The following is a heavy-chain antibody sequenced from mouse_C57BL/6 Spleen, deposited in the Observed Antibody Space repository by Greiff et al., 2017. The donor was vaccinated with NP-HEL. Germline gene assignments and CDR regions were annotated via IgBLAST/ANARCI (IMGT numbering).Heavy chain of an antibody. D-gene: IGHD1-1*01. CDR2: IYPRDGST. Sequence: VQLQQSGPEMVKPGASVKLSCKASGYTFTSYDINWVKQRPGQGLEWIGWIYPRDGSTKYNEKFKGKATLTVYTSSSTAYMELHCLTSEDSAVYFCARYRTTVVADAMDYWGQGTSVTVSS. V-gene: IGHV1-85*01. CDR1: GYTFTSYD. CDR3: ARYRTTVVADAMDY. J-gene: IGHJ4*01.